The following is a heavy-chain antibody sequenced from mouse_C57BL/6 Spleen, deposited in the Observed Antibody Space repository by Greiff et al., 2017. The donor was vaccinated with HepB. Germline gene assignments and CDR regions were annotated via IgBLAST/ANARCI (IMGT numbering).Heavy chain of an antibody. Sequence: EVQLKESGPGLVKPSQSLSLTCSVTGYSITSGYYWNWIRQFPGNKLEWMGYISYDGSNNYNPSLKNRISITRDTSKNQFFLKLNSVTTEDTATYYCARTTVGFDYWGQGTTLTVSS. J-gene: IGHJ2*01. CDR1: GYSITSGYY. V-gene: IGHV3-6*01. CDR3: ARTTVGFDY. CDR2: ISYDGSN. D-gene: IGHD1-1*01.